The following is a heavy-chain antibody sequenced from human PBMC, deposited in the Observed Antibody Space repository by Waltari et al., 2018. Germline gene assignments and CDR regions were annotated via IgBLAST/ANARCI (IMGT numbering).Heavy chain of an antibody. Sequence: QGQLVESGGGVVQPGRSLRLSCAASGFTFISYTMHWVRQAPGKGLEWVAVISYDGSNKYHADSVKGRFTISRDNSKNTLYLQMNSLRTEDTAVYYCARAGEMYCSSTSCYYFDHWGQGTLVTVSS. CDR2: ISYDGSNK. V-gene: IGHV3-30*04. J-gene: IGHJ4*02. CDR3: ARAGEMYCSSTSCYYFDH. CDR1: GFTFISYT. D-gene: IGHD2-2*01.